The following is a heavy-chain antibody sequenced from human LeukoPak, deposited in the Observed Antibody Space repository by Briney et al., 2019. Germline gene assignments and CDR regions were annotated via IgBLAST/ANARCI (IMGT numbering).Heavy chain of an antibody. CDR3: AGHYYDSSRGFDL. Sequence: GGSLRLSCAASGFKFDDYGMSWVRQAPGKGLEWVCDINWNGAWTGYADSVKGRFTISRDNAKNSLYLQMNSLRAEDTALYYCAGHYYDSSRGFDLWGQGTLVTVSA. J-gene: IGHJ5*02. D-gene: IGHD3-22*01. CDR2: INWNGAWT. CDR1: GFKFDDYG. V-gene: IGHV3-20*04.